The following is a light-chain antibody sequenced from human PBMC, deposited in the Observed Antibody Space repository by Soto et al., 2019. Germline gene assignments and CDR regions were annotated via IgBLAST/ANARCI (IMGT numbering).Light chain of an antibody. CDR1: QSISNW. CDR2: KAS. CDR3: QQYNSYSWT. V-gene: IGKV1-5*03. J-gene: IGKJ1*01. Sequence: DIQMTQSTSTLSASVEDRVTITCRASQSISNWLAWHQQKPGKVPKILIYKASTLKSGVPSGFSGSGSGTEFTLTISSLQPDDFATYYCQQYNSYSWTFGQGTKVDIK.